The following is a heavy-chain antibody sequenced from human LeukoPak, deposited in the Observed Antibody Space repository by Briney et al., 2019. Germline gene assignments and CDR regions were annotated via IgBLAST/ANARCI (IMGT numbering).Heavy chain of an antibody. D-gene: IGHD1-26*01. J-gene: IGHJ4*02. V-gene: IGHV1-8*01. CDR2: MNPNSGNT. Sequence: SVKVSCKASGYTFTSYDINWVRQATGQGLEWMGWMNPNSGNTGYAQKFQGRVTMTRNTSISTAYMELSSLRSDDTAVYYCAREVGVSHYYFDYWGQGTLVTVSS. CDR3: AREVGVSHYYFDY. CDR1: GYTFTSYD.